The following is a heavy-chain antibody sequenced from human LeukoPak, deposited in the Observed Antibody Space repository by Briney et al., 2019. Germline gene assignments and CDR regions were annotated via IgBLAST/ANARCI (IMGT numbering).Heavy chain of an antibody. V-gene: IGHV3-30*02. CDR1: GFTFDDYA. Sequence: PGGSLRLSCAASGFTFDDYAMHWVRQAPGKGLEWVAFIRYDGSNKYYADSVKGRFTISRDNSKNTLYLQMNSLRAEDTAVYYCAKDLVIAAAAGNGYWGQGTLVTVSS. D-gene: IGHD6-13*01. J-gene: IGHJ4*02. CDR2: IRYDGSNK. CDR3: AKDLVIAAAAGNGY.